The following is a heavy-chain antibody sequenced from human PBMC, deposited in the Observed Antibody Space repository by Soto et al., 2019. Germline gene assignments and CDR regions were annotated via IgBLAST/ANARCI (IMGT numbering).Heavy chain of an antibody. Sequence: XGSLRLSCSAAGFTVSSNYMSWVRQAPGKGLEWVSLIYSGGSTYYADSVKGRFTISRDNLKNTLYLQMNSLRAEDTAVYYCAKSRDGYNEFDYWGQGTLVTVSS. CDR2: IYSGGST. J-gene: IGHJ4*02. D-gene: IGHD5-12*01. CDR1: GFTVSSNY. CDR3: AKSRDGYNEFDY. V-gene: IGHV3-53*01.